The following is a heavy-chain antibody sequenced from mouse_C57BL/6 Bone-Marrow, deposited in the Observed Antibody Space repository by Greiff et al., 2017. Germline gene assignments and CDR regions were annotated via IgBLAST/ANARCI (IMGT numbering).Heavy chain of an antibody. CDR3: ARGWLLHYFDY. CDR1: GYTFTSYW. CDR2: IDPSDSYT. J-gene: IGHJ2*01. Sequence: QVQLQQPGAELVKPGASVKLSCKASGYTFTSYWMQWVKQRPGQGLEWIGEIDPSDSYTNYNQKFKGKATLTVDTSSSTAYMQLSSLTSEDSAVYYCARGWLLHYFDYWGQGTTLTVSS. V-gene: IGHV1-50*01. D-gene: IGHD2-3*01.